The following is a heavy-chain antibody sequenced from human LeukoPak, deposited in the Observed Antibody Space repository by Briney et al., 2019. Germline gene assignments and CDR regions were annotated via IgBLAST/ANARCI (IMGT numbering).Heavy chain of an antibody. J-gene: IGHJ4*02. CDR2: INSEGSSP. D-gene: IGHD3-10*01. Sequence: GGSLRLSCAASGFTFSSYWMHWVRQAPGKGLVWVSRINSEGSSPSYADSVKGRFTISRDNAKNKVYLQMNSLRAEDTAVYYCARDPQHNYYGSGSSDFDYWGQGTLVTVSS. CDR3: ARDPQHNYYGSGSSDFDY. CDR1: GFTFSSYW. V-gene: IGHV3-74*01.